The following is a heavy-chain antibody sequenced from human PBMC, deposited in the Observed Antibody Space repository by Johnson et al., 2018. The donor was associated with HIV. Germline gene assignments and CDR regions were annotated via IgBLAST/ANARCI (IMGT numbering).Heavy chain of an antibody. CDR2: INSDGSST. V-gene: IGHV3-74*02. Sequence: EMQLVESGGGVVQPGGSLRLSCGASGFSVSDSYMNWVRQAPGQGLEWVSRINSDGSSTSYADSVKGRFTISRDNSRNSVSLQMIILRPKDTAMYYCAKGGLAVAVAFDIWGQGTMVTVSS. J-gene: IGHJ3*02. CDR3: AKGGLAVAVAFDI. D-gene: IGHD6-19*01. CDR1: GFSVSDSY.